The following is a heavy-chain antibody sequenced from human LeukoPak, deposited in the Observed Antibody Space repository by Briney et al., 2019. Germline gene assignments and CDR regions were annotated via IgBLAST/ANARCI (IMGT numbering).Heavy chain of an antibody. CDR1: GFTFSSYG. Sequence: GGSLRLSCAASGFTFSSYGMHWVRQAPGKGLEWVAFIRYDGSNKYYADSVKGRFTISRDNSKNTLYLQMNSLRAEDTAVYYCAKKTTRFLERVPSDAFDIWGQGTMVTVSS. CDR2: IRYDGSNK. D-gene: IGHD3-3*01. V-gene: IGHV3-30*02. J-gene: IGHJ3*02. CDR3: AKKTTRFLERVPSDAFDI.